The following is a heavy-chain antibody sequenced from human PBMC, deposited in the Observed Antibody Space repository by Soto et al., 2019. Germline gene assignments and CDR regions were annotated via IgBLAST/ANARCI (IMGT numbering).Heavy chain of an antibody. CDR1: GDSVSSNSAA. CDR2: TYYRSKWYN. J-gene: IGHJ4*02. CDR3: ARAVATMGRTPDGGRHFDY. V-gene: IGHV6-1*01. Sequence: SQTLSLTCAISGDSVSSNSAAWNLIRQSPSRGLEWLGRTYYRSKWYNDYAVSVKSRITINPDTSKNQFSLQLNSVTPEDTAVYYCARAVATMGRTPDGGRHFDYWGQGTLVTVSS. D-gene: IGHD5-12*01.